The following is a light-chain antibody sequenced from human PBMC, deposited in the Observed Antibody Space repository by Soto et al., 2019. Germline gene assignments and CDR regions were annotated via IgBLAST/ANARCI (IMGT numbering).Light chain of an antibody. Sequence: DIQMTQSPSTLSASVGDRVTITCRASQSISTWLAWYQQNPGKAPQLLIYKASSLESGVPSRFSGSGSATEFTLTISSLQPDDFASSYCQQYNTYSPGYTFGQGTKLEIK. CDR1: QSISTW. V-gene: IGKV1-5*03. CDR2: KAS. J-gene: IGKJ2*01. CDR3: QQYNTYSPGYT.